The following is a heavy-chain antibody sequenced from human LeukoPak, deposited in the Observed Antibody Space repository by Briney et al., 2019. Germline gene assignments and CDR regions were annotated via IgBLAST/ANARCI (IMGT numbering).Heavy chain of an antibody. CDR3: ARGEQKATIAGLDS. V-gene: IGHV3-21*06. CDR2: ISSSSTYI. CDR1: GFLFSDCY. D-gene: IGHD5-24*01. J-gene: IGHJ4*02. Sequence: GGPVTLSCAASGFLFSDCYTMWPPHAPRKGRECVSAISSSSTYIYYADSVKGRFTTSRDNAENSLYMQMNGVRVEDTDVYFCARGEQKATIAGLDSWGKGCLVTVSS.